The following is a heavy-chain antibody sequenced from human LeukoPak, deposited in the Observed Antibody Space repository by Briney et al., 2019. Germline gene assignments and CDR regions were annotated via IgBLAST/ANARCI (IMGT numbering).Heavy chain of an antibody. CDR2: IHWNSGST. CDR1: GLTFSNAW. CDR3: ARDGGWYKRGLDYYYYYMDV. V-gene: IGHV3-20*04. D-gene: IGHD6-19*01. Sequence: GGSLRLSCAASGLTFSNAWMSWVRQAPGQGLEWVSRIHWNSGSTRYVDSVKGRFTVSRDNAKNSLYLQMNSLRPEDTAFYYCARDGGWYKRGLDYYYYYMDVWGKGTTVTVSS. J-gene: IGHJ6*03.